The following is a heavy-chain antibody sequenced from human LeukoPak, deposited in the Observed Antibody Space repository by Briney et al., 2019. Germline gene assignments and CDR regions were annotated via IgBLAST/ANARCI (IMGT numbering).Heavy chain of an antibody. J-gene: IGHJ5*02. CDR1: GGFISNYH. V-gene: IGHV4-59*01. D-gene: IGHD3-22*01. CDR2: IYYSGST. Sequence: SETLSLTCSVSGGFISNYHWSRIRQPPGKGLEWIGYIYYSGSTNYNPSLKSRVTTSVDTSKNQFSLKLSSVTAADTAVYYCARVFSTNYYDNRGWFDPWGQGTLVTVSS. CDR3: ARVFSTNYYDNRGWFDP.